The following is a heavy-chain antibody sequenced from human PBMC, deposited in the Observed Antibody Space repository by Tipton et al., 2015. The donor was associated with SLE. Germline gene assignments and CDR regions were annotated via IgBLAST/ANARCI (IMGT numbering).Heavy chain of an antibody. CDR1: EYSFTNYW. D-gene: IGHD1-7*01. CDR2: IYPGDSDT. V-gene: IGHV5-51*01. CDR3: ARHPSTGTKTPYFYYMDV. J-gene: IGHJ6*03. Sequence: VQLVQSGAEVKKPGESLKISCKGSEYSFTNYWIGWVRQMPGKGLEWMGIIYPGDSDTRYSPSFQGQVTISADKSIRTAYLQWSSLKASDTAMYYCARHPSTGTKTPYFYYMDVWGKGTTVTVSS.